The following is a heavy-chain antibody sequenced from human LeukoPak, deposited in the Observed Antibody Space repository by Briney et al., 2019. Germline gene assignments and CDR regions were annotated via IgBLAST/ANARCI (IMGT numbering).Heavy chain of an antibody. CDR1: GYSFSAHW. Sequence: GESLEISCKGSGYSFSAHWIGWVRQMPGKGLEWMGIIYPGDSDTRYSPSFQGQVTISADKSIDTAYLQWSSLMASDTAMYYCARQAATAYDYFDYWGQGTLVAVSS. J-gene: IGHJ4*02. V-gene: IGHV5-51*01. CDR3: ARQAATAYDYFDY. CDR2: IYPGDSDT. D-gene: IGHD1-1*01.